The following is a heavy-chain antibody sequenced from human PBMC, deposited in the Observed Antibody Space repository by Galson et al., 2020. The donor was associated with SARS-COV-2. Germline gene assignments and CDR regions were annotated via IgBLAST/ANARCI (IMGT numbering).Heavy chain of an antibody. Sequence: GGSLRLSCAASGFSFSSYWMHWVRQAPGEGLVWVSRINEHGSITNYADSVWGRFTISRDNAKNTLFLQMNSLRAEDTAIYYCGRDLGGAASDWGQGTLVTVSS. CDR3: GRDLGGAASD. CDR2: INEHGSIT. J-gene: IGHJ4*02. V-gene: IGHV3-74*01. D-gene: IGHD2-15*01. CDR1: GFSFSSYW.